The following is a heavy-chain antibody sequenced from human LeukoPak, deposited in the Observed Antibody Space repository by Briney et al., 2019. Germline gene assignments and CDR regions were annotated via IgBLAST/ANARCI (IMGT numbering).Heavy chain of an antibody. J-gene: IGHJ3*01. V-gene: IGHV5-51*01. Sequence: GESLKISCKGSGYNFLTSWIGWVRQMPGKGLEWMGIIYPTDSDTRFSPSFQGQVTISVDKSITTAYLQWSSLKASDTAIYYCALRSGNDDASYFWGQGTMVTVSS. CDR3: ALRSGNDDASYF. CDR2: IYPTDSDT. CDR1: GYNFLTSW. D-gene: IGHD1-1*01.